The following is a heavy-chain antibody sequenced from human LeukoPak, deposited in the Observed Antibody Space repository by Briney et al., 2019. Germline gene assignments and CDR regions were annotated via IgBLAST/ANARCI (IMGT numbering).Heavy chain of an antibody. J-gene: IGHJ4*02. CDR1: GFTFSSYS. D-gene: IGHD7-27*01. V-gene: IGHV3-48*01. Sequence: PGGSLRLSCAASGFTFSSYSMNWVRQAPGKGLEWVSYISSSSSTIYYADSVKGRFTISRDDSKNTLYLQMNSLRAEDTALYYCAKGGPTGDLRSPGRDWWGQGTLVTVSS. CDR2: ISSSSSTI. CDR3: AKGGPTGDLRSPGRDW.